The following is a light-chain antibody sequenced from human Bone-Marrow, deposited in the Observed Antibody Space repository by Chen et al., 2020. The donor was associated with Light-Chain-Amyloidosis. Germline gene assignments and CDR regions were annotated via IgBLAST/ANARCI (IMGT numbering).Light chain of an antibody. CDR2: DDS. V-gene: IGLV3-21*02. J-gene: IGLJ3*02. CDR3: QVCDRSSDRPV. CDR1: NIGSTS. Sequence: SYVLTQPSSVSVAPGQTATIACGGNNIGSTSVHWYQQTPVQAPLLVVYDDSDRPSGIPERLSGSNSGNTATLTISRVEAGDEADYYCQVCDRSSDRPVFGGGTKLTVL.